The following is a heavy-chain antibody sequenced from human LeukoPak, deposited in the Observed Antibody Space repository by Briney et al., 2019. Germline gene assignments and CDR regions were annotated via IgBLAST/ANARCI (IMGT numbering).Heavy chain of an antibody. CDR2: ISWNSGSI. CDR3: AKAMANTMVRGFDY. V-gene: IGHV3-9*03. CDR1: GFSFDDYA. Sequence: GGSLRLSCVGSGFSFDDYAMHWVRQAPGKGLEWVSGISWNSGSIGYADSVKGRFTISRDNAKNSLYLQMNSLRAEDMALYYCAKAMANTMVRGFDYWGQGTLVTVSS. D-gene: IGHD3-10*01. J-gene: IGHJ4*02.